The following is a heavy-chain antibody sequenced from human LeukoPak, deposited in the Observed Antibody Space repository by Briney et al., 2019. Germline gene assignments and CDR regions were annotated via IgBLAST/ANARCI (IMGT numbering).Heavy chain of an antibody. V-gene: IGHV4-34*01. CDR1: GGSFSGYY. CDR2: INHSGST. J-gene: IGHJ4*02. CDR3: ARAHCSSTSCYKVDY. Sequence: PSETLSLTCAVYGGSFSGYYWSWIRQPPGKGLEWIGEINHSGSTNYNPSLKSRVTISVDTSKNQFSLKLSSVTAADTAVYYCARAHCSSTSCYKVDYWGQGTLVTVSS. D-gene: IGHD2-2*02.